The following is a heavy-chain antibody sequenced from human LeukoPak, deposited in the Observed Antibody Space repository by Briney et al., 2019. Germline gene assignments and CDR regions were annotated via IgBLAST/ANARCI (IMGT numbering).Heavy chain of an antibody. CDR2: IKSKTDGGTT. D-gene: IGHD5-18*01. Sequence: GGSLRLSCAASGFTFSSYAMSWVRQAPGKGLEWVGRIKSKTDGGTTDYAAPVKGRFTISRDDSKNTLYLQMNSLKTEDTAVYYCTTDSLLWLFGGMDVWGQGTTVTVSS. CDR1: GFTFSSYA. V-gene: IGHV3-15*01. J-gene: IGHJ6*02. CDR3: TTDSLLWLFGGMDV.